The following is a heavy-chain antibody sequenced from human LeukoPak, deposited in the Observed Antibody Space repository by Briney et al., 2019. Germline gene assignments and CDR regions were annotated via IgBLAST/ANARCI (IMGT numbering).Heavy chain of an antibody. V-gene: IGHV4-39*07. CDR2: IYYSGST. CDR1: GGSINSSSYY. CDR3: ASIAARRYYYYMDV. D-gene: IGHD6-6*01. J-gene: IGHJ6*03. Sequence: SETLSLTCTVSGGSINSSSYYWGWIRQPPGKGLEWIGSIYYSGSTYYNPSLKSRVTISVDTYKNQFSLKLSSVTAADTAGYYCASIAARRYYYYMDVWGKGTTVTVSS.